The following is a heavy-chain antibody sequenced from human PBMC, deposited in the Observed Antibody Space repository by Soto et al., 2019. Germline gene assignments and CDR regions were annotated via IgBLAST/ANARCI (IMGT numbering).Heavy chain of an antibody. V-gene: IGHV3-64*01. CDR3: VRRVSGNYDY. J-gene: IGHJ4*02. CDR2: ISSNGGTT. Sequence: EVQLAESGGGMVQPGGSLRLSCVASGFTFSSYDMHWVRQAPGKGLEYVSSISSNGGTTYYGNSVKGRFTISRDNSKNPLYLQMGSLRAEDMAVYYCVRRVSGNYDYWGQGTRVTVSS. D-gene: IGHD1-7*01. CDR1: GFTFSSYD.